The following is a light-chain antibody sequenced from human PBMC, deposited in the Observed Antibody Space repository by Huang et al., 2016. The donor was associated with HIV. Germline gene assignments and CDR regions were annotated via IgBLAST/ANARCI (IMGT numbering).Light chain of an antibody. CDR1: QTISNF. CDR2: DAS. V-gene: IGKV1-39*01. CDR3: QQSYTPLRVT. J-gene: IGKJ3*01. Sequence: DIHMTQSPSSLSASVGDRVTITCRTSQTISNFLNWYQQKPGQAPKLLIYDASTLQSGVPSRFSGGGSATDFTLTITSLQPEDIAVYYCQQSYTPLRVTFGPGTKVNI.